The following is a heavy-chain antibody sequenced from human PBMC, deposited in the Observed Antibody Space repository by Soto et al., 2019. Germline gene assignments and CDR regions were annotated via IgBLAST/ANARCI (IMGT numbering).Heavy chain of an antibody. CDR2: VYTTGST. CDR3: AIEGASGFGMDV. V-gene: IGHV4-4*07. D-gene: IGHD1-26*01. CDR1: GGSIRSYY. Sequence: SETLSLTCNVSGGSIRSYYWSWVRQPAGKALEWIGRVYTTGSTNYNPSLMSRVSISVDTSKTQFSLTVTSVTAADTAVYYCAIEGASGFGMDVWGQWTTVTVSS. J-gene: IGHJ6*02.